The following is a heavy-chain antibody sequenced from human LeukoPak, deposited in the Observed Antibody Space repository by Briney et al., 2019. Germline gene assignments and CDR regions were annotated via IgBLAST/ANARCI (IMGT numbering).Heavy chain of an antibody. J-gene: IGHJ4*02. V-gene: IGHV4-39*01. CDR1: GVSISSSSYY. CDR2: IYYSGST. CDR3: ASRLKYCSSTSCPDY. D-gene: IGHD2-2*01. Sequence: MSSETLSLTCTVSGVSISSSSYYWGWIRQPPGKGLEWIGSIYYSGSTYYNPSLKSRVTISVDTSKNQFSLKLSSVTAADTAVDYCASRLKYCSSTSCPDYWGQGTLVTVSS.